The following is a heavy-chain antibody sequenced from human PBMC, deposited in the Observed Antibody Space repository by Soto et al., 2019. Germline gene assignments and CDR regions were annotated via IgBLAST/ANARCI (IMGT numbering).Heavy chain of an antibody. CDR1: GFTFSNYF. CDR3: ARTYVPGIAGFDP. J-gene: IGHJ5*02. Sequence: GALRLSCAASGFTFSNYFMHWVRQVPGEGLVWVSRMSGDGKTISYADSVKGRFTISRDNAKDTLYLQMNSLRVEDTAVYYCARTYVPGIAGFDPWGQGTLVTVSS. CDR2: MSGDGKTI. V-gene: IGHV3-74*01. D-gene: IGHD1-1*01.